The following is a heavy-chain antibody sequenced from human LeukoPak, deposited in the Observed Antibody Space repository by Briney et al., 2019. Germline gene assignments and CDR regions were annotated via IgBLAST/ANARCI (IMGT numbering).Heavy chain of an antibody. V-gene: IGHV3-53*01. Sequence: GVSLRLSCAASGFSVSSIYMNWVRQAPGKGPEWVSVIYSDGSIYYADSEEGRFTISRDNSKNTLYLQMNTLRAEDTAVYYCARGGGSETSGGTGFFDLWGRGTLVTVSS. CDR3: ARGGGSETSGGTGFFDL. D-gene: IGHD3/OR15-3a*01. CDR2: IYSDGSI. J-gene: IGHJ2*01. CDR1: GFSVSSIY.